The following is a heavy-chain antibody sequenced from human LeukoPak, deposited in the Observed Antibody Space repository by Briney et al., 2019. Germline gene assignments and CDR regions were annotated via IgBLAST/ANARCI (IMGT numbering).Heavy chain of an antibody. V-gene: IGHV4-59*01. CDR1: GGSISSYY. D-gene: IGHD5-18*01. CDR2: IYYSGST. J-gene: IGHJ4*02. Sequence: SETLSLTCTVSGGSISSYYWSWIRQPPGKRLEWIGYIYYSGSTSYNPSLKSRVTISVDTSKNQISLKLSSVTAADTAVYYCARSQRGYSYGNLDYWGQGTLVTVSS. CDR3: ARSQRGYSYGNLDY.